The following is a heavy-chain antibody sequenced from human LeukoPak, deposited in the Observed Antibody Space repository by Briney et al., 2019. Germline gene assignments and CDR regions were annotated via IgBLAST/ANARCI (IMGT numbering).Heavy chain of an antibody. D-gene: IGHD6-6*01. J-gene: IGHJ2*01. CDR1: GGSISSGGYS. CDR2: IYHSGST. CDR3: AAGAAGYSSSSGWYFDL. V-gene: IGHV4-30-2*01. Sequence: PSETLSLTCAVSGGSISSGGYSWSWIRQPPGKGLEWIGYIYHSGSTYYNPSLKSRVTISVDRSKNQFSLKLSSVTAADTAVYYCAAGAAGYSSSSGWYFDLWGRGTLVTVSS.